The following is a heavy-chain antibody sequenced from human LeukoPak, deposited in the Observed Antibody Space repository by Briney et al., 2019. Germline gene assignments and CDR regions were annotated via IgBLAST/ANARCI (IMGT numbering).Heavy chain of an antibody. CDR3: AKNYYDSSGNFDY. J-gene: IGHJ4*02. D-gene: IGHD3-22*01. Sequence: GGSLRLSCAASGFTFSSYAMSWVRQAPGKGLEWVSAISGSGGSTYYADSVQGRFTISRDNSKNTLYLQMNSLRAEDTAVYYCAKNYYDSSGNFDYWGQGTLVTVSS. CDR2: ISGSGGST. CDR1: GFTFSSYA. V-gene: IGHV3-23*01.